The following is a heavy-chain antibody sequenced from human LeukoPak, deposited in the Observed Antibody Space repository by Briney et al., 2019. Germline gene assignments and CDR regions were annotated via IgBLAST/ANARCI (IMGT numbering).Heavy chain of an antibody. CDR3: ARAGSGSLLFDY. V-gene: IGHV4-39*07. D-gene: IGHD1-26*01. Sequence: PSETLSLTCTVSGGPISSSTYYWGWIRQPPGKGLEWIGSMYYVGSAYYNPSLKSRVTISVDTSKNQFSLKLSSVTAADTAVYYCARAGSGSLLFDYWGQGTLVTVSS. CDR2: MYYVGSA. CDR1: GGPISSSTYY. J-gene: IGHJ4*02.